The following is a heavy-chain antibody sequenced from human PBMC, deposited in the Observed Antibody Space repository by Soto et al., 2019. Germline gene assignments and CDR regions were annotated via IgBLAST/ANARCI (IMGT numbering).Heavy chain of an antibody. CDR2: IKQDGSEK. D-gene: IGHD3-9*01. CDR1: GFTFSSYW. CDR3: ARAVGWDYDILTGYYRKDAFDI. V-gene: IGHV3-7*01. Sequence: EVPLVESGGGLVQPGGSLRLSCAASGFTFSSYWMSWVRQAPGKGLEWVANIKQDGSEKYYVDSVKGRFTISRDNAKNSLYLQMNSLRAEDTAVYYCARAVGWDYDILTGYYRKDAFDIWGQGTMVTVSS. J-gene: IGHJ3*02.